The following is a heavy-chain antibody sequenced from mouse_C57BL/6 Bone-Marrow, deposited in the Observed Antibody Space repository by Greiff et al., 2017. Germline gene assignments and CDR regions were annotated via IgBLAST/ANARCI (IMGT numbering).Heavy chain of an antibody. CDR3: ARKTGPFYYAMDY. CDR2: IWTGGGT. Sequence: VMLVESGPGLVAPSQSLSITCTVSGFSLTSYAISWVRQPPGKGLEWLGVIWTGGGTNYNSALKSKLSISKDNSKSQVFLKMNSLQTDDTARYYCARKTGPFYYAMDYWGQGTSVTVSS. J-gene: IGHJ4*01. V-gene: IGHV2-9-1*01. D-gene: IGHD3-2*01. CDR1: GFSLTSYA.